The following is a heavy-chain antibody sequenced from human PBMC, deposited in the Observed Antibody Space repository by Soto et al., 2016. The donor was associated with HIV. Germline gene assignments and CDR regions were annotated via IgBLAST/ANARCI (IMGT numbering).Heavy chain of an antibody. CDR3: AREWRGSTYFNILTGYPQAIYLDL. D-gene: IGHD3-9*01. J-gene: IGHJ4*02. Sequence: EVQLVESGGGLVKSGGSLTLSCAATGFSFNSFKMNWVRQAPGKGLEWVSSLTTDNKKSHYADSVKGRFIISRDNAKNLVYLHMNSLRANDTATYFCAREWRGSTYFNILTGYPQAIYLDLWGQGTQVTVSS. V-gene: IGHV3-21*06. CDR1: GFSFNSFK. CDR2: LTTDNKKS.